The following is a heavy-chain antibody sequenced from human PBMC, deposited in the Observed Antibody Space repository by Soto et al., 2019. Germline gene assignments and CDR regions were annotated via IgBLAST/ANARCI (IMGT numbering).Heavy chain of an antibody. Sequence: QVQLQESGPGLVKPSQTLSLTGTVSAGSISSCGHYWTRIRQHPGKGLEWIGYIYRSGYTGYNPSLRSRATMSVDTSTNHFSLTLSSVTAADTAVYYCASAVGNSFFGCWGQGTQVTVSS. CDR1: AGSISSCGHY. CDR2: IYRSGYT. CDR3: ASAVGNSFFGC. V-gene: IGHV4-31*03. D-gene: IGHD2-15*01. J-gene: IGHJ4*02.